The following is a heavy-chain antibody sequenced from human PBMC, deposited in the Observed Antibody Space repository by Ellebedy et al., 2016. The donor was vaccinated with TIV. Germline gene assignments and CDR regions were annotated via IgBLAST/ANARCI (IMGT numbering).Heavy chain of an antibody. V-gene: IGHV1-2*04. Sequence: ASVKVSCKASGGTFSSYAISWVRQAPGQGLEWMGWINPNSGGTNYAQKFQGWVTMTRDTSISTAYMELSRLRSDDTAVYYCARGTRIAVAGTRNNWFDPWGQGTLVTVSS. CDR2: INPNSGGT. CDR3: ARGTRIAVAGTRNNWFDP. D-gene: IGHD6-19*01. CDR1: GGTFSSYA. J-gene: IGHJ5*02.